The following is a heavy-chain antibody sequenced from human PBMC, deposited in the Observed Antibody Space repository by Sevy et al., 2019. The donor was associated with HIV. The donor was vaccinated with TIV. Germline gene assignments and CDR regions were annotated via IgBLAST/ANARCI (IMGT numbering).Heavy chain of an antibody. J-gene: IGHJ6*02. CDR3: ARGRITMVRGVKYYYYGMDV. CDR2: INHSGST. V-gene: IGHV4-34*01. D-gene: IGHD3-10*01. Sequence: SETLSLTCAVYGGSFSGYYWSWIRQPPGKGLEWIGEINHSGSTNYNPSLKSRVTISVDTSKNQFSLKLSSVTAADTAVYYCARGRITMVRGVKYYYYGMDVWGQGTTVTVFS. CDR1: GGSFSGYY.